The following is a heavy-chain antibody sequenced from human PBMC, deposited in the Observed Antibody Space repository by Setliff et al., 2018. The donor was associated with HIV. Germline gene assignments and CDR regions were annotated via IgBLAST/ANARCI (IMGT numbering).Heavy chain of an antibody. D-gene: IGHD5-12*01. CDR3: ARVVGYSGYDFGYMDV. J-gene: IGHJ6*03. CDR1: GFTFSSYS. CDR2: INSDGSST. V-gene: IGHV3-74*01. Sequence: CAASGFTFSSYSMYWVRQAPGKGLVWVSRINSDGSSTTYADSAKGRFTISRDNAKNSLYLQMNSLRAEDTAVYYCARVVGYSGYDFGYMDVWGKGTTVTVSS.